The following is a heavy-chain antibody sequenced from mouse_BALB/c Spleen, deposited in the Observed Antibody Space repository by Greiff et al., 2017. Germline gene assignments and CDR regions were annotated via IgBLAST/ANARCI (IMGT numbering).Heavy chain of an antibody. J-gene: IGHJ4*01. CDR2: IRNKANGYTK. Sequence: EVQLVESGAGLVQPGGSLRLSCATSGFTFTDYYMSWVRQPPGKALEWLGFIRNKANGYTKEYSASVKGRFTISRNNSQSILYLQMNTLGAEDSASYCCARQDYPAMDYWGQGTSVTVSS. D-gene: IGHD5-5*01. V-gene: IGHV7-3*02. CDR3: ARQDYPAMDY. CDR1: GFTFTDYY.